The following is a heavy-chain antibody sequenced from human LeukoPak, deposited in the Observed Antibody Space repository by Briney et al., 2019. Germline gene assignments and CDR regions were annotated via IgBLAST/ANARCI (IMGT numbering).Heavy chain of an antibody. D-gene: IGHD4-17*01. V-gene: IGHV5-51*01. J-gene: IGHJ4*02. CDR2: IYPGDFDT. Sequence: GESLKISCKGSGYSFTNYWIGWVRQMPGKGLEWLGIIYPGDFDTRYSPSFQGQVTISADRSISTAYLQWSSLQASDTAMYYCARRYGFSEIFDYWGQGTLVTVST. CDR3: ARRYGFSEIFDY. CDR1: GYSFTNYW.